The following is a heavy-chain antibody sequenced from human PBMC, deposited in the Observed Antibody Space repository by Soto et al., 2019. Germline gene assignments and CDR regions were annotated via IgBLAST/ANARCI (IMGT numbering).Heavy chain of an antibody. CDR3: ARDHPYCSSTSCSLDY. D-gene: IGHD2-2*01. V-gene: IGHV4-59*01. CDR1: GGSISSYY. J-gene: IGHJ4*02. CDR2: IYYSGST. Sequence: SETLSLTCTVSGGSISSYYWSWIRQPPGKGLEWIGYIYYSGSTNYNPSLKSRVTISVDTSKNQFSLKLSSVTAADTAVYYCARDHPYCSSTSCSLDYWGQGTLVTVS.